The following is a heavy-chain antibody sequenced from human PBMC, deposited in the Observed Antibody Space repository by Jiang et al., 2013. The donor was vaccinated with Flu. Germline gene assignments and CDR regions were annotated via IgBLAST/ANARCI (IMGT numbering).Heavy chain of an antibody. J-gene: IGHJ5*02. CDR3: ARKGSVGGSHRSNWFDT. D-gene: IGHD5/OR15-5a*01. CDR2: VYYNGNT. CDR1: GVSVNSGGFY. V-gene: IGHV4-31*03. Sequence: GPGLVKPSQTLSLICTVSGVSVNSGGFYWTWIRQHSEKGLEWIGYVYYNGNTYYNPTLKSRASISVDTSQNQFSLTLSSVTAADAAVYYCARKGSVGGSHRSNWFDTWGQGRHVAVSS.